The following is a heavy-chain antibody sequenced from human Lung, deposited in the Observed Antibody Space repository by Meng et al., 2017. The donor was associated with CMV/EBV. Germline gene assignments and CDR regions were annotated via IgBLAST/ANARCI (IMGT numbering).Heavy chain of an antibody. CDR2: IIPILGIA. CDR1: GGTFSSYA. CDR3: ARKVQWLGDLVHYGMDV. V-gene: IGHV1-69*10. J-gene: IGHJ6*02. D-gene: IGHD6-19*01. Sequence: XVXVSXXASGGTFSSYAISWVRQAPGQGLEWMGGIIPILGIANYAQKFQGRVTTTADKSTSTAYMELSSLRSEDTAVYYCARKVQWLGDLVHYGMDVWGQGTTVXVSS.